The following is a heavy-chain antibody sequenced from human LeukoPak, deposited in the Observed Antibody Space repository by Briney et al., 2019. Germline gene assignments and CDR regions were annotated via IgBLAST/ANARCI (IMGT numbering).Heavy chain of an antibody. CDR3: ARTIAAAGEVDH. J-gene: IGHJ4*02. CDR1: GFTFSSYS. CDR2: ISSSSSYI. V-gene: IGHV3-21*01. Sequence: PGGSLRLSCAASGFTFSSYSMNWVRQAPGKGLEWVSSISSSSSYIYYADSVKGRFTISRDNAKNSLYLQTNSLRAEDTAVYYCARTIAAAGEVDHWGQGTLVTVSS. D-gene: IGHD6-13*01.